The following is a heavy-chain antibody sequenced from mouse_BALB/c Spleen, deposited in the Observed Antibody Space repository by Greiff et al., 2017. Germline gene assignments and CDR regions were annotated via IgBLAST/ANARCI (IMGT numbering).Heavy chain of an antibody. Sequence: QVQLQQPGAELVKPGAPVKLSCKASGYTFTSYWMNWVKQRPGRGLEWIGRIDPSDSETHYNQKFKDKATLTVDKSSSTAYIQLSSLTSEDSAVYYCARSGGYYYFAYWGQGTLVTVSA. J-gene: IGHJ3*01. D-gene: IGHD2-3*01. V-gene: IGHV1-69*02. CDR3: ARSGGYYYFAY. CDR2: IDPSDSET. CDR1: GYTFTSYW.